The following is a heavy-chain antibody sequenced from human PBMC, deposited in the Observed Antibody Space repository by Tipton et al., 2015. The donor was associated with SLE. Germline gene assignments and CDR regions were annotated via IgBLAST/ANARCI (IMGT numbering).Heavy chain of an antibody. D-gene: IGHD3-10*01. CDR2: IDPSDSDT. V-gene: IGHV5-51*03. J-gene: IGHJ4*02. CDR3: ARRWVQTVFDY. Sequence: VQLGQSGAEVKRPGEALQISCKTSGYSFTNSWIVWFRHMPGKGLECMGMIDPSDSDTRYNPSFQGHVSMSIDRSTTTAYLQWRSLKASDTAMYFCARRWVQTVFDYWGQGTLVTASS. CDR1: GYSFTNSW.